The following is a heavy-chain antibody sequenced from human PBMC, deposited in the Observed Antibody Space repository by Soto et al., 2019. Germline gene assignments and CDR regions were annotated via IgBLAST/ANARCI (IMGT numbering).Heavy chain of an antibody. V-gene: IGHV4-31*03. Sequence: QVQLQESGPGLVKPSQTLSLTCTVSGGSISSGGTGSYWTWIRQLPGKGLEWIGYIYYTGNTYYNPSLTIRPTISIDTSEHQFSLKLTSVTAADTAVYFCASGHDAYKVRYWGQGTLVTVSS. CDR1: GGSISSGGTGSY. CDR3: ASGHDAYKVRY. J-gene: IGHJ4*02. D-gene: IGHD1-1*01. CDR2: IYYTGNT.